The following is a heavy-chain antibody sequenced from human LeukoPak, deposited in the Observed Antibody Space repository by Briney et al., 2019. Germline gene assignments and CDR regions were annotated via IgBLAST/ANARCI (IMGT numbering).Heavy chain of an antibody. CDR1: GYTLTELS. CDR2: INPNSGGT. CDR3: SRGLINGHDFDY. D-gene: IGHD1-20*01. V-gene: IGHV1-2*04. J-gene: IGHJ4*02. Sequence: ASVKVSCKVSGYTLTELSMHWVRQVPGQGPEWMGWINPNSGGTNYAQKFQGWVTMTMDTSISTAYMDLNRLTSDDTAVYYCSRGLINGHDFDYWGQGTVVTVSS.